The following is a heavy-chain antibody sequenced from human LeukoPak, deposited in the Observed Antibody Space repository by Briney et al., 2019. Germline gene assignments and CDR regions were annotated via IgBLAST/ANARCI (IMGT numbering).Heavy chain of an antibody. V-gene: IGHV4-34*01. J-gene: IGHJ5*02. D-gene: IGHD3-9*01. CDR1: GGSFSGYY. Sequence: SETLSLTCAVYGGSFSGYYWSWIRQPPGKGLEWIGEINHSGSTNYNPSLKSRVTISVDTSKNQFSLKLSSVTAADTAVYYCARVSRGLRYFDWSHIDWFDPWGQGTLVTVSS. CDR2: INHSGST. CDR3: ARVSRGLRYFDWSHIDWFDP.